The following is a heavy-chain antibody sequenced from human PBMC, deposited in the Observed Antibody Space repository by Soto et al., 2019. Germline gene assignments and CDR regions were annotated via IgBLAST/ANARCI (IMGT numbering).Heavy chain of an antibody. CDR2: IFYSGST. Sequence: SETLSLTCTVSGASVSSYYWSWIRQPPGKGLEWIGNIFYSGSTNYNPSLKSRVTMSVDTSKNRFSLKLSSVTAADTAVYYCARGIYSKVGATIWFDPWGQGTLVTVSS. D-gene: IGHD1-26*01. V-gene: IGHV4-59*02. CDR1: GASVSSYY. J-gene: IGHJ5*02. CDR3: ARGIYSKVGATIWFDP.